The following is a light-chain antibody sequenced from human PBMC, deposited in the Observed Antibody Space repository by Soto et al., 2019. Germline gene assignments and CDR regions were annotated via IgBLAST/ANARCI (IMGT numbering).Light chain of an antibody. V-gene: IGLV2-11*01. Sequence: QSALTQFASVSGSPGQSITISCTGTTSDVGRYKFVSWYQQHPGKAPKLLIYEVSNRPSGVPDRFSGSKSGNTASLTISGLQAEDEADYYCCSYAGSYTFVVFGGGTKLTVL. CDR3: CSYAGSYTFVV. CDR2: EVS. J-gene: IGLJ2*01. CDR1: TSDVGRYKF.